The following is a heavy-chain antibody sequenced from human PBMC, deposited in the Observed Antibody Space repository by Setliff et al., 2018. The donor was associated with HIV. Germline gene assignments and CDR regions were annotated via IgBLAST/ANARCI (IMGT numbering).Heavy chain of an antibody. Sequence: TSETLSLTCTVSGDSISRRIYYWGWIRQPPGKGLEWIGNFYYSGSSHYNPSLKSRVTISVDTSKNQFSLKLISVSAADTAVYYCARRPASFINYGPFLHPGYGMDVWGQGTTVTVSS. CDR1: GDSISRRIYY. CDR2: FYYSGSS. V-gene: IGHV4-39*01. D-gene: IGHD3-10*01. J-gene: IGHJ6*02. CDR3: ARRPASFINYGPFLHPGYGMDV.